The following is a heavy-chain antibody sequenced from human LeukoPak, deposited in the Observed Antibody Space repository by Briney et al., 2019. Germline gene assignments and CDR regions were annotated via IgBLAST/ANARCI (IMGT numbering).Heavy chain of an antibody. D-gene: IGHD3-3*01. CDR2: INPNSGGT. V-gene: IGHV1-2*02. CDR1: GYTFTGYY. CDR3: ARDHILEWLSIDY. J-gene: IGHJ4*02. Sequence: ASVKVSCKASGYTFTGYYMHWVRQAPGQGLEWMGWINPNSGGTNYAQKLQGRVTMTTDTSTSTAYMELRSLRSDDTAVYYCARDHILEWLSIDYWGQGTLVTVSS.